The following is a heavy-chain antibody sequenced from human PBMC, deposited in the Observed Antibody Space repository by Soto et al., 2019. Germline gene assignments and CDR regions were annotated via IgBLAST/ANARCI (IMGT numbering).Heavy chain of an antibody. V-gene: IGHV3-30*18. CDR2: ISHDGGAT. CDR1: GFTFSTSG. CDR3: AKDWGSSALYNGFDP. D-gene: IGHD3-16*01. Sequence: QVQLVESGGGVVQSGRSLRLSCAASGFTFSTSGMHWIRQAPGKGLEWVAMISHDGGATYYVDSVKGRFTISRDTDTNTLHLQMDSLRPEDTATYYCAKDWGSSALYNGFDPWGQGTLVTVSS. J-gene: IGHJ5*02.